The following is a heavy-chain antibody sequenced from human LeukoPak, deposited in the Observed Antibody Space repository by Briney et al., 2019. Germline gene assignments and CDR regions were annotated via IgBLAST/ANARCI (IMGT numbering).Heavy chain of an antibody. Sequence: SETLSLTCTVSGGSISSYYWSWIRQPPGQGLEWIGYIYYSGSTNYNPSLKSRVTISVDTSKNQFSLKLSSVTAADTAVYYCARGTSFRSSWYSYWGQGTLVTVSS. CDR2: IYYSGST. CDR1: GGSISSYY. V-gene: IGHV4-59*12. J-gene: IGHJ4*02. CDR3: ARGTSFRSSWYSY. D-gene: IGHD6-13*01.